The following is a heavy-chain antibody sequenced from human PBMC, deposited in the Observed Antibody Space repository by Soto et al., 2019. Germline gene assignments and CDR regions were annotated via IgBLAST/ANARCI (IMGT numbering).Heavy chain of an antibody. CDR1: GYTFNSYG. CDR3: ARDGRNGGYFDY. V-gene: IGHV1-18*01. Sequence: ASVKVSCKASGYTFNSYGISWVRQAPGQGLEWMGWISVYNGNTSYAQKVQGRVTMTTDTSTSTAYMELRSLRSDDTAVYYCARDGRNGGYFDYWGQGTVVTVSS. CDR2: ISVYNGNT. J-gene: IGHJ4*02. D-gene: IGHD2-8*01.